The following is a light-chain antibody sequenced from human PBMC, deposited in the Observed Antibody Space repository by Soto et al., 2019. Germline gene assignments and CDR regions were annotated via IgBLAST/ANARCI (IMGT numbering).Light chain of an antibody. J-gene: IGKJ1*01. CDR2: GAS. CDR3: QQYGGSPRT. Sequence: EIVLTQSPGTLSLSPGERATLSCRASQSVSTSSLAWYQQKGGQAPRLLIHGASNRATGIPDRFSGSGSGTDFTLTISRLEPEDFAVYYCQQYGGSPRTFGQGTKVDIK. V-gene: IGKV3-20*01. CDR1: QSVSTSS.